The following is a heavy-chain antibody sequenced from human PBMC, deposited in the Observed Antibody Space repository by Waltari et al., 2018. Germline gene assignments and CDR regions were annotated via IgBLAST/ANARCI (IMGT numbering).Heavy chain of an antibody. J-gene: IGHJ4*02. Sequence: EVQLVESGGDWVQPGGSLRLSCAASGFTFSTYWMSWFRQAPGKGLEWVANIKQDGSEKYYVDSVKGRFTISRDNAKNSLYLQMNSLRDEDTAVYYCARGLSIRAMTMVVTIDYWGQGTLVTVSS. D-gene: IGHD4-17*01. CDR3: ARGLSIRAMTMVVTIDY. CDR2: IKQDGSEK. V-gene: IGHV3-7*01. CDR1: GFTFSTYW.